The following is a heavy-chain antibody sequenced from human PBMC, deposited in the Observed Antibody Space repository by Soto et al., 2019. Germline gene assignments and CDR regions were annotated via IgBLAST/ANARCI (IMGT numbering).Heavy chain of an antibody. Sequence: SETLSLTCTVSGGSISSSSYYWGWIRQPPGKRLEWIGSIYYSGSTYYNPSLKSRVTISVDTSKNQFSLKLSSVTAADTAVYYCARGLGAYDSSGEYDYWGQGTLVTVS. CDR3: ARGLGAYDSSGEYDY. CDR1: GGSISSSSYY. V-gene: IGHV4-39*07. CDR2: IYYSGST. J-gene: IGHJ4*02. D-gene: IGHD3-22*01.